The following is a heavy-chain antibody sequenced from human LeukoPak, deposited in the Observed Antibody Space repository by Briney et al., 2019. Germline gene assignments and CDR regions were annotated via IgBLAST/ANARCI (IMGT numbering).Heavy chain of an antibody. J-gene: IGHJ5*02. CDR1: GFTFSSYW. CDR2: IKQDGSEK. CDR3: ARYCSGGSLYNRFDP. V-gene: IGHV3-7*01. D-gene: IGHD2-15*01. Sequence: GGSLRLSCAASGFTFSSYWMSWVRQAPGKGLEWVANIKQDGSEKYYVDSVKGRFTISRDNAKNSLYLQMNSLRAEDTAVYYCARYCSGGSLYNRFDPWGQGTLVTVSS.